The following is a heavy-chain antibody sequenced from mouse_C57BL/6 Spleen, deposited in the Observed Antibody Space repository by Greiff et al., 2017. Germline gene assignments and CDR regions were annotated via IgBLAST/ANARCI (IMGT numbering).Heavy chain of an antibody. V-gene: IGHV5-9*01. D-gene: IGHD1-1*01. CDR3: ARHERNYYGYYAMDY. Sequence: EVQVVESGGGLVKPGGSLKLSCAASGFTFSSYTMSWVRQTPEKRLEWVATISGGGGNTYYPDSVKGRFTISRDNAKNTLYLQMSSLRSEDTALYYCARHERNYYGYYAMDYWGQGTSVTVSS. J-gene: IGHJ4*01. CDR2: ISGGGGNT. CDR1: GFTFSSYT.